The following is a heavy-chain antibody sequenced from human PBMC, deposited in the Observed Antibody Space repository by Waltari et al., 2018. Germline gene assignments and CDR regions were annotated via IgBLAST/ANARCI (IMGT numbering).Heavy chain of an antibody. CDR3: TSRSGSPKGGFDI. V-gene: IGHV3-49*03. J-gene: IGHJ3*02. Sequence: EVQLVASGGGLVQPGRSLRLSCTASGFTFGDYAMSWFRQAPGKGLEWVGFIRSKAYGGTTEYAASVKGRFTISRDDSKSIAYLQMNSLKTEDTAVYYCTSRSGSPKGGFDIWGQGTMVTVSS. D-gene: IGHD3-22*01. CDR1: GFTFGDYA. CDR2: IRSKAYGGTT.